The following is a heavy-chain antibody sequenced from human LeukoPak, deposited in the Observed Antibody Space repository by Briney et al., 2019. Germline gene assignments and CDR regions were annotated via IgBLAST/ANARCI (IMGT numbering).Heavy chain of an antibody. J-gene: IGHJ4*02. V-gene: IGHV1-18*01. CDR3: ARDHYYGSGSYKGASYFDY. CDR1: GYTFTSYG. Sequence: ASVKVSCKASGYTFTSYGISWVRQAPGQGLGWMGWISAYNGNTNYAQKLQGRVTMTTDTSTSTAYMELRSLRSDDTAVYYCARDHYYGSGSYKGASYFDYWGQGTLVTVSS. CDR2: ISAYNGNT. D-gene: IGHD3-10*01.